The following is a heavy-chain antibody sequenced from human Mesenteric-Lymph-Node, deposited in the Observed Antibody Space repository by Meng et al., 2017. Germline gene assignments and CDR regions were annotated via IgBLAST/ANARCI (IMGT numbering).Heavy chain of an antibody. D-gene: IGHD6-13*01. Sequence: QVQLQQWGAGLLKPSETLPLTCAVHGGSFSGYYWSWIRQPPGKGVEWIVEINHSGSTNYNPSLKSRVTISVDTSTNQFSLKLSSVTAADTSVYYCARGGGNSWYIDYWGQGTLVTVSS. CDR2: INHSGST. J-gene: IGHJ4*02. V-gene: IGHV4-34*01. CDR3: ARGGGNSWYIDY. CDR1: GGSFSGYY.